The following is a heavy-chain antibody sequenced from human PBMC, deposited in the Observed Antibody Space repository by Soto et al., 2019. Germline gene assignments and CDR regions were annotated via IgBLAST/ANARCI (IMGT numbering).Heavy chain of an antibody. D-gene: IGHD2-21*02. CDR2: IYHSGIT. CDR3: ARGSNIVVATDAFDI. Sequence: PSETLSLTCSVSNLSISSGYYWGWIRQPPGKGLEWIANIYHSGITYYNSSLKSRITISVDTSKNQFSLKMNSVTAADTAVYYCARGSNIVVATDAFDIWGQGTMVTVSS. J-gene: IGHJ3*02. CDR1: NLSISSGYY. V-gene: IGHV4-38-2*02.